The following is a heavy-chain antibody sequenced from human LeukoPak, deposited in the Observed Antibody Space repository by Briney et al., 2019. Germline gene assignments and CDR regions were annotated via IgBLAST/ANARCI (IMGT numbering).Heavy chain of an antibody. D-gene: IGHD1-1*01. V-gene: IGHV3-64D*06. CDR3: VREGLERRTNFDY. J-gene: IGHJ4*02. CDR1: GFTFTSHV. Sequence: RGSLRLSCLPSGFTFTSHVMRWVRQAPGKGLQYVSGISMNVQTTYYAGSVKGRFSISRDSSKNTVYRQMNSLTAEDTAVYYCVREGLERRTNFDYWGQGTLVSVSS. CDR2: ISMNVQTT.